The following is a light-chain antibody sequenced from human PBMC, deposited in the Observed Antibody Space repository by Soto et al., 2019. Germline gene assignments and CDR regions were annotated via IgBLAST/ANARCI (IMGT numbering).Light chain of an antibody. CDR1: RTVSSN. CDR3: QQSYRTPYT. Sequence: EIVMTQSPATLSVSPGERATLSCRASRTVSSNLAWYQQKPGQAPRLLMYGASTRATGVPARFSGSGSGTEFTLTISSLQPEDFATYYCQQSYRTPYTFGQGTKLETK. CDR2: GAS. J-gene: IGKJ2*01. V-gene: IGKV3-15*01.